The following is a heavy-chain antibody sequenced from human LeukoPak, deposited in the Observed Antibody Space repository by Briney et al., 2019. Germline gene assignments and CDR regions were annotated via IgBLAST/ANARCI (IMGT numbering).Heavy chain of an antibody. Sequence: GGPLRLSCAASGFTFSGSAMHWVRQASGKGLEWVGRIRSKANSYTTTYAASVKGRFTISRDDSKSTAYLQMNSLKTEDTAVYYCTRHPLWFGEPTSDYWGQGTLVTVSS. CDR1: GFTFSGSA. CDR3: TRHPLWFGEPTSDY. D-gene: IGHD3-10*01. V-gene: IGHV3-73*01. J-gene: IGHJ4*02. CDR2: IRSKANSYTT.